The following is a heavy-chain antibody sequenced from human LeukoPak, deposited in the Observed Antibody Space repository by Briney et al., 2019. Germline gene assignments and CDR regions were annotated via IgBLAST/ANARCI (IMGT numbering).Heavy chain of an antibody. J-gene: IGHJ4*02. CDR2: ISYDGSNK. Sequence: GGSLRLSCAASGFTFSSYAMHWVRQAPGKGLEWVAVISYDGSNKYYADSVKGRFTFSRDNSKNTLYLQMNSLRAEDTAVYYCARMGGIAYYNDSSGYYNDYWGQGTLVTVSS. CDR1: GFTFSSYA. D-gene: IGHD3-22*01. CDR3: ARMGGIAYYNDSSGYYNDY. V-gene: IGHV3-30*04.